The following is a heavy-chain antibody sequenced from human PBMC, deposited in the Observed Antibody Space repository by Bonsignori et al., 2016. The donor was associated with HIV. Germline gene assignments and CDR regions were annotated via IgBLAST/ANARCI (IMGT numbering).Heavy chain of an antibody. CDR3: AKRLAATPINMIAFDL. V-gene: IGHV3-23*01. Sequence: EVQLLESGGGLVRPGESVRLSCAASGFTFKAYDMSWVRQAPGRGLEWVSTINGGGQSPKYADSVEGRLTISRDNSKNTLYLQINSVRAEDTAVYYCAKRLAATPINMIAFDLWGQGTMVTVSS. J-gene: IGHJ3*01. CDR1: GFTFKAYD. CDR2: INGGGQSP. D-gene: IGHD1-26*01.